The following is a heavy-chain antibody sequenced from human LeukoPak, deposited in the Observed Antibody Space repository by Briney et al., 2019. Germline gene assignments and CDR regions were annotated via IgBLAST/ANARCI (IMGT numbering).Heavy chain of an antibody. V-gene: IGHV1-18*01. D-gene: IGHD6-19*01. J-gene: IGHJ6*03. CDR1: NYTFTDYG. Sequence: ASVKVSCKASNYTFTDYGINWVRQAPGRGLEWVGWISAFNDHTYYAQRFLGRITMTTDTSTTTAHMELRSLRTDDTAVYYCARDLRYSSGWSASGMDVWGKGTTVTISS. CDR2: ISAFNDHT. CDR3: ARDLRYSSGWSASGMDV.